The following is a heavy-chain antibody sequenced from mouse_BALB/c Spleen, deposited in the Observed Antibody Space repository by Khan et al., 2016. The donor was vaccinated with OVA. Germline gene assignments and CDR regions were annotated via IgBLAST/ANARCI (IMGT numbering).Heavy chain of an antibody. CDR3: ARGGGNDRFAY. CDR2: ISTHYGNI. J-gene: IGHJ3*01. Sequence: QVQLQQPGPEVVRPGVSVKISCKGSGYTFTDYAMHWVKQSHAKSLEWIGVISTHYGNIDYNQKFKDKATMTVDKSSKTAYMELARFTSEDPAMYYCARGGGNDRFAYWGQGTLVTVSA. V-gene: IGHV1S137*01. D-gene: IGHD2-2*01. CDR1: GYTFTDYA.